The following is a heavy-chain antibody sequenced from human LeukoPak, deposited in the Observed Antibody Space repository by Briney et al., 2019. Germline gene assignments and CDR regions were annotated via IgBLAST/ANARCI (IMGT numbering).Heavy chain of an antibody. D-gene: IGHD3-9*01. J-gene: IGHJ4*02. V-gene: IGHV3-7*01. CDR2: INQDGSDK. CDR1: GFTFSSYW. Sequence: GGSLRLSCAASGFTFSSYWMSWVRQAPGKGLEWVANINQDGSDKYYRDSVKGRVTISRDNAKNTLYLQMNSLRAEDTAVYYCARGNILPGYYYFDYWGPGTLVTVSS. CDR3: ARGNILPGYYYFDY.